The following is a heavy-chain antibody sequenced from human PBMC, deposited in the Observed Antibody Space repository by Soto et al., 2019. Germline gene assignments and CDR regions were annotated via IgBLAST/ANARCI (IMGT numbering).Heavy chain of an antibody. J-gene: IGHJ4*02. CDR1: GGSIGSGGYY. CDR3: VGTGTTDDY. D-gene: IGHD1-1*01. V-gene: IGHV4-31*03. CDR2: ISYSGRT. Sequence: SETLSLTCTVSGGSIGSGGYYWTWIRQHPGKGLEWIGHISYSGRTKYSPSLESRVIISADTSKNQFSLKLPSVTAADTAIYYCVGTGTTDDYWGRGTLVTVSS.